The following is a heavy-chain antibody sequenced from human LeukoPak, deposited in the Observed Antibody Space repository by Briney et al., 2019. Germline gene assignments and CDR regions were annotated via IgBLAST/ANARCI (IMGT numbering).Heavy chain of an antibody. CDR2: ISSSGNTI. V-gene: IGHV3-48*03. CDR1: GFTFSSYE. Sequence: HTGGSLRLSCAASGFTFSSYEMNWVRQAPGKGLEWLSYISSSGNTIYYADSVKGRFTISRDNAKNSLYLQMNSLRAEDTAVYYCARRRITLDYWGQGTLVTVSS. D-gene: IGHD3-10*01. CDR3: ARRRITLDY. J-gene: IGHJ4*02.